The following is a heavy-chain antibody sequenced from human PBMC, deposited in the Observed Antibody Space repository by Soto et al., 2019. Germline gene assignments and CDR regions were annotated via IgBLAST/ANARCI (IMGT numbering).Heavy chain of an antibody. Sequence: QLQLQESGPGLVKPSETLSLTCTVSGGSISSSSYYWGWIRQPPGKGLEWIGSIYYSGSTYYNPSLKSRVTISVDTSKNQFSLKLSSVTAADTAVYYCATEVVVVAAMKNAFDIWRQGTMVTVSS. CDR2: IYYSGST. V-gene: IGHV4-39*02. J-gene: IGHJ3*02. D-gene: IGHD2-15*01. CDR1: GGSISSSSYY. CDR3: ATEVVVVAAMKNAFDI.